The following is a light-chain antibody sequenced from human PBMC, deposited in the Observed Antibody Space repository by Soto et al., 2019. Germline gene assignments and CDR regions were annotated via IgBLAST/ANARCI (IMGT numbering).Light chain of an antibody. V-gene: IGLV2-8*01. CDR1: SSDVGGYNY. Sequence: QSALTQPPSASGSPGQSVTISCTGTSSDVGGYNYVSWYQQHPGKAPKLMIYEVSKRPSGVPDRFSASKSGNTASLTVSGLQAEDEADYYCSSYAGSNNFEVFGTGTKVTVL. J-gene: IGLJ1*01. CDR2: EVS. CDR3: SSYAGSNNFEV.